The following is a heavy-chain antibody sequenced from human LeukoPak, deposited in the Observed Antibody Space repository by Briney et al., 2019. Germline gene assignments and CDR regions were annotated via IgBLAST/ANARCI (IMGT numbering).Heavy chain of an antibody. CDR3: ARGEMATSY. V-gene: IGHV4-34*01. J-gene: IGHJ4*02. CDR1: GGSFSGYY. Sequence: PSETLSLTCAVYGGSFSGYYWSWIRQPPGKGLEWIGEINHSGSTNYNPSLKSRVTISVDTSKNQFSLKLSSVTAADTAVYYCARGEMATSYWGQGTLVTVSS. D-gene: IGHD5-24*01. CDR2: INHSGST.